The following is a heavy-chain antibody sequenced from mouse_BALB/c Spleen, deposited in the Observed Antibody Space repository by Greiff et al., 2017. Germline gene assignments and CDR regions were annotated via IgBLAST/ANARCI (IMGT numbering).Heavy chain of an antibody. Sequence: EVKLVESGGDLVKPGGSLKLSCAASGFTFSSYGMSWVRQTPDKRLEWVATISSGGSYTYYPDSVKGRFTISRDNAKNTLYLQMSSLKSEDTAMYYCAKYYYGSSPWYVDVWGAGTTVTVSS. V-gene: IGHV5-6*01. CDR2: ISSGGSYT. CDR1: GFTFSSYG. J-gene: IGHJ1*01. CDR3: AKYYYGSSPWYVDV. D-gene: IGHD1-1*01.